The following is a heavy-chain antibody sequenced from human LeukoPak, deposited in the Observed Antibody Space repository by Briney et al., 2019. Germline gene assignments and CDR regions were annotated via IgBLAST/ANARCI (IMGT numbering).Heavy chain of an antibody. CDR2: ISPGGSGT. CDR1: GFTFSNYA. J-gene: IGHJ4*02. V-gene: IGHV3-23*01. Sequence: PGGSPRLSCAASGFTFSNYAMSWVRQAPGKGLEWVSAISPGGSGTYYVDSVKGRFTISRDNSKNTLYLQMNSLRAEDTAVYYCAKKGQGYYFDYWGQGTLVTVSS. CDR3: AKKGQGYYFDY.